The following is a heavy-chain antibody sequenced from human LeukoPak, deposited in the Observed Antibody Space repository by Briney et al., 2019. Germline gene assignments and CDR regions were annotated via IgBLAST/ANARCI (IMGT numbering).Heavy chain of an antibody. V-gene: IGHV3-30-3*01. CDR3: TTVGYH. CDR2: ISYDGSNK. CDR1: GFTFSSYA. Sequence: GGSLRLSCAASGFTFSSYAMHWVRQAPGKGLEWVAVISYDGSNKYYADSVKGRFTISRDNSKNTLYLQMNSLKTEDTAVYYCTTVGYHWGQGTLVTVSS. J-gene: IGHJ5*02.